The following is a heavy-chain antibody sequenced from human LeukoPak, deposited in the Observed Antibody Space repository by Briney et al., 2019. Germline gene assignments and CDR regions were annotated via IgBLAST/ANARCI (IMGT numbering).Heavy chain of an antibody. Sequence: ASVKVSCKASGYTFSSYGISWVRQAPGQGLEWMGWISAYNGNTNYAQKLQGRVTMTTDTSTSTAYMELRSLRSEDTAVYYCAVETGTTVDYWGQGTLVTVSS. CDR2: ISAYNGNT. J-gene: IGHJ4*02. V-gene: IGHV1-18*01. CDR3: AVETGTTVDY. D-gene: IGHD1-7*01. CDR1: GYTFSSYG.